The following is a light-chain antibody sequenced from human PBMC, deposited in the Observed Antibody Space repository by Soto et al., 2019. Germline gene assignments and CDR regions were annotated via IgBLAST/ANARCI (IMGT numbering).Light chain of an antibody. CDR3: QQYNSYSIT. Sequence: TQAPSSLSGSVGDRVTVTCRASQDIRNYLAWYQQKPGKAPKLLICDASTLYGGVPSRFSGSGSGTDFTLTISGLQPEDFAAYYCQQYNSYSITFGQGTRLEIK. V-gene: IGKV1-9*01. CDR1: QDIRNY. J-gene: IGKJ5*01. CDR2: DAS.